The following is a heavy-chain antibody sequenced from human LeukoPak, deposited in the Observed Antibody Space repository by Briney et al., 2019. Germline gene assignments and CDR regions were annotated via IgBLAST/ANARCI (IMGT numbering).Heavy chain of an antibody. J-gene: IGHJ4*02. CDR1: GGSISSSSYY. D-gene: IGHD5-12*01. CDR2: IYYSGST. Sequence: SETLSLTCTVSGGSISSSSYYWGWIRQPPGKGLEGIGSIYYSGSTYYNPSLKSRVTISVDTSKNQFSLKLSSVTAADTAVYYCARRVDIVATIGEYYFDYWGQGTLVTVSS. V-gene: IGHV4-39*01. CDR3: ARRVDIVATIGEYYFDY.